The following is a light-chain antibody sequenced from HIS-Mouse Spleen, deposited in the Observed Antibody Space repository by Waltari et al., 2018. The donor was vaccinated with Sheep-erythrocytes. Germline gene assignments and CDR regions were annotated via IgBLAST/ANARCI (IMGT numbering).Light chain of an antibody. V-gene: IGKV2-28*01. CDR2: LGS. CDR3: MQALQTPIFT. J-gene: IGKJ3*01. CDR1: PSLLHSNGYNY. Sequence: DIVMTQSPLSLPVTPGEPASISCRSSPSLLHSNGYNYWDWYLQKPGQSAQLLIYLGSNRASGVPDRFSGSGSGTDFTLKISRVEAEDVGVYYCMQALQTPIFTFGPGTKVDIK.